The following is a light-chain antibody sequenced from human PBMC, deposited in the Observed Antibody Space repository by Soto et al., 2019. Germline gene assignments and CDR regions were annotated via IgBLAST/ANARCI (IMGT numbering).Light chain of an antibody. V-gene: IGLV2-14*01. J-gene: IGLJ1*01. CDR1: SSDVGGYNY. CDR2: DVN. Sequence: QSALTQPASVSGSPGQSITISCTGTSSDVGGYNYVSWYQQHPGKAPKLMIYDVNNRPSGVSNRFSGSKSGNTASLTISGLQAEDEADYYCSSDTSFATLEVFGTGTKVTVL. CDR3: SSDTSFATLEV.